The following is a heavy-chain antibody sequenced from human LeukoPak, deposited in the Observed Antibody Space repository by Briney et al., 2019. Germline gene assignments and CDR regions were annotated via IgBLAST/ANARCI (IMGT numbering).Heavy chain of an antibody. V-gene: IGHV4-59*08. CDR1: GGSISSYY. CDR2: IYYSGST. D-gene: IGHD6-13*01. J-gene: IGHJ5*02. CDR3: ASWGIAAAGTSVNWFDP. Sequence: SETLSLTCTVSGGSISSYYWSWIRQPPGKGLEWIGYIYYSGSTNYNPSLKSRVTISVDTSKNQFSLKLSSVTAADTAVYYCASWGIAAAGTSVNWFDPWGQGTLVTVSS.